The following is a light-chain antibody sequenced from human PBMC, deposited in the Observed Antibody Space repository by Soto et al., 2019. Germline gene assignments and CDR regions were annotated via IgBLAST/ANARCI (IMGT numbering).Light chain of an antibody. V-gene: IGLV2-14*01. CDR3: SSYTSSSTVV. J-gene: IGLJ2*01. CDR2: EVS. Sequence: QSALTQPASVSGSPGQSITISCTGTSSDVGGYNYVSWYQQHPGKAPKLMIYEVSNRPSGVSNRFSGSKSGNTASLTISGCQAEDDADYYCSSYTSSSTVVFGGGTKLTVL. CDR1: SSDVGGYNY.